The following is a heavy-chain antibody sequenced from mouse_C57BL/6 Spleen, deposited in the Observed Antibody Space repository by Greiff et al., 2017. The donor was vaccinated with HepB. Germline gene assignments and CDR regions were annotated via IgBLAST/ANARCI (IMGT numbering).Heavy chain of an antibody. D-gene: IGHD1-1*01. V-gene: IGHV5-6*01. J-gene: IGHJ4*01. CDR2: ISSGGSYT. Sequence: EVKLVESGGDLVKPGGSLKLSCAASGFTFSSYGMSWVRQTPDKRLEWVATISSGGSYTYYPDSVKGRFTISRDNAKNTLYLQMSSLKSEDTAMDYGARQGTTVVAKAMDYWGQGTSVTVSS. CDR3: ARQGTTVVAKAMDY. CDR1: GFTFSSYG.